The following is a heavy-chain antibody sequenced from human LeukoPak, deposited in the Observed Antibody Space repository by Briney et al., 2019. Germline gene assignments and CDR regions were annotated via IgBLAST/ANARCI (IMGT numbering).Heavy chain of an antibody. CDR2: IGFDGRTE. J-gene: IGHJ4*02. Sequence: GGSLRLSCAASGFAFSHYGMHWVRQAPGKGLEWVAFIGFDGRTEYSADSVKGRFTISRDNSKNTLYLQMNNLRPEDTALYYCTNHITVHCSRSRCSDYWGQGTLVTVSS. D-gene: IGHD4-11*01. CDR1: GFAFSHYG. CDR3: TNHITVHCSRSRCSDY. V-gene: IGHV3-30*02.